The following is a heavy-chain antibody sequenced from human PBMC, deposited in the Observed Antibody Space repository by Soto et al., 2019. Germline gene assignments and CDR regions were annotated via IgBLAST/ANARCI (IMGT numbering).Heavy chain of an antibody. CDR1: GGSINRGGYY. CDR2: IYYRGST. V-gene: IGHV4-31*03. D-gene: IGHD3-9*01. J-gene: IGHJ4*01. Sequence: QVQLQESGPGLVKPSQTLSLTCTVSGGSINRGGYYWSWIRQHPEKGLEWIGYIYYRGSTSYNPSLKSRLTISVDASKNQFSLRLSSVPALATPGSYDVSVYDILSDYFASCGQ. CDR3: VSVYDILSDYFAS.